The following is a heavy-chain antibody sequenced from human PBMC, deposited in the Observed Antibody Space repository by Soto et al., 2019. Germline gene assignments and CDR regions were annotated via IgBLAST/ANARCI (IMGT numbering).Heavy chain of an antibody. CDR3: AKMGGITMIVVVTTLLDI. CDR1: GFTFSSYG. V-gene: IGHV3-30*18. J-gene: IGHJ3*02. Sequence: GGSLRLSCAASGFTFSSYGMHWVRQAPGKGLEWVAVISYDGSNKYYADSVKGRFTISRDNSKNTLYLQMNSLRAEDTAVYYCAKMGGITMIVVVTTLLDIWGQGTMVTVSS. D-gene: IGHD3-22*01. CDR2: ISYDGSNK.